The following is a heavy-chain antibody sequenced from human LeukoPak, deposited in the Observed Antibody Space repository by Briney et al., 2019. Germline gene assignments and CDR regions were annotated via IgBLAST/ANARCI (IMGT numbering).Heavy chain of an antibody. CDR1: GGSISSYY. Sequence: SETLSLTCTVSGGSISSYYWSWIRQPPGKGLEWIGYIFHSGSTNYNPSLKSRVTMSVDTSKNQFSLKLSSVTAADTAVYYCAREASSGWHINYWGQGTLVTVSS. CDR3: AREASSGWHINY. V-gene: IGHV4-59*01. CDR2: IFHSGST. J-gene: IGHJ4*02. D-gene: IGHD6-19*01.